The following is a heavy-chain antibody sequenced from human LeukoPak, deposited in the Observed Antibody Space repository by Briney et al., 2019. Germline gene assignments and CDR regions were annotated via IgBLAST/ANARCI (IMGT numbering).Heavy chain of an antibody. CDR1: GGSISSYY. V-gene: IGHV4-59*08. J-gene: IGHJ4*02. CDR2: IYYSGST. D-gene: IGHD3-10*01. Sequence: PSETLSLTCTVSGGSISSYYWSWIRQPPGKGLEWIGYIYYSGSTNYNPSLKSRVTISVDTSKNQFSLKLSSVTAADTAVYYCARLRVRGVNSGLFDYWGQGTLVTVSS. CDR3: ARLRVRGVNSGLFDY.